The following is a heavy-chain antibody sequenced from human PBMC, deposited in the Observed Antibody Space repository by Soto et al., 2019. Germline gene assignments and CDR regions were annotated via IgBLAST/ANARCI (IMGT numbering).Heavy chain of an antibody. J-gene: IGHJ4*02. Sequence: GASVKVSCKISGHTLTEFSIHWVRQAPGKGLEWMGGFDPEGGEAIYAQKWHGRVTMTTDTSTSTAYMELRSLRSDDTAVYYCARGGYYYDSSGYYGYWGQGTLVTVSS. CDR1: GHTLTEFS. V-gene: IGHV1-24*01. CDR2: FDPEGGEA. D-gene: IGHD3-22*01. CDR3: ARGGYYYDSSGYYGY.